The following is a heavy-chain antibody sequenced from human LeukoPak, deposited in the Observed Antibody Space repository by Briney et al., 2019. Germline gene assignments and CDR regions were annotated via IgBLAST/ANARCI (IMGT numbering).Heavy chain of an antibody. V-gene: IGHV4-39*07. CDR3: ARIPPMTTY. CDR1: GGSISSSSYY. J-gene: IGHJ3*01. Sequence: PSETLSLTCTVSGGSISSSSYYWGWIRQPPGKGLEWIGSIYYSGSTYYNPSLKSRVTISVDTSKNQFSLKLSSVTAADTAVYYCARIPPMTTYWGQGTMVTVSS. CDR2: IYYSGST. D-gene: IGHD3-22*01.